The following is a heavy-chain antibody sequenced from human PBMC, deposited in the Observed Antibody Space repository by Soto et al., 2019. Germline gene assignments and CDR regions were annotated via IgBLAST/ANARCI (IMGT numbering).Heavy chain of an antibody. CDR1: GGSISSRSYY. D-gene: IGHD3-3*01. CDR2: IYYSGST. Sequence: QLQLQESGPGLVKPSETLSLTCTVSGGSISSRSYYWGWIRQPPGKGLEWIGSIYYSGSTYYNPSLKSRVTISVDTSKNQFSLKLSSVTAADTAVYYCARGGHLEWLSDYAEYFQHWGQGTLVTVSS. J-gene: IGHJ1*01. V-gene: IGHV4-39*01. CDR3: ARGGHLEWLSDYAEYFQH.